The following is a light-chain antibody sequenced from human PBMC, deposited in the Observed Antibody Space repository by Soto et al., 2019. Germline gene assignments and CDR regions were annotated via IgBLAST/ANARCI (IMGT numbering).Light chain of an antibody. V-gene: IGLV2-14*01. Sequence: SALTQPASVSGSPGQSITISCTGTSSDLGGYDYVSWYQQHPGKAPKLMIYDVSIRPSGVSHRFSGSKSGNTASLTISGLQAEDEADYYCSSYTSSATGVFGTGTKVTVL. CDR1: SSDLGGYDY. J-gene: IGLJ1*01. CDR3: SSYTSSATGV. CDR2: DVS.